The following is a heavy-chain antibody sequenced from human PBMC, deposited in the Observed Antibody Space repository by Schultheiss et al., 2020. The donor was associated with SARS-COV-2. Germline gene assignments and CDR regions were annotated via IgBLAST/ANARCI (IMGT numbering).Heavy chain of an antibody. J-gene: IGHJ4*02. D-gene: IGHD6-19*01. Sequence: SGPTLVKPTQTLTLTCTFSGFTLTTNGVAVAWIRQPPGKALEWLALIYWDDDKRYSPSLKSRLTITKDTSKNQVVLTMTNMDPVDTATYYCARILMGSGWYYFDYWGQGTLVTVSS. CDR3: ARILMGSGWYYFDY. CDR2: IYWDDDK. CDR1: GFTLTTNGVA. V-gene: IGHV2-5*02.